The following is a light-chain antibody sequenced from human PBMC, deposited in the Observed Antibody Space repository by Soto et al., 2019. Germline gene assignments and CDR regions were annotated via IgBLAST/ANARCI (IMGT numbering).Light chain of an antibody. CDR1: SSDVGNYNY. V-gene: IGLV2-14*03. CDR2: DVS. J-gene: IGLJ1*01. Sequence: QSALTQPASVSGSPGQSITISCTGTSSDVGNYNYVSWHQHHPGKAPKLMINDVSNRPSGVSSRFSGSKSGNTASLTISGLQAEDEADYYCSSYTRSDTYVFGTGTKVTVL. CDR3: SSYTRSDTYV.